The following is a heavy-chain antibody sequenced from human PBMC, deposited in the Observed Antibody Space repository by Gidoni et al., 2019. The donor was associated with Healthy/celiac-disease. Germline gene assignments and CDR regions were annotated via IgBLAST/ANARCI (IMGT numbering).Heavy chain of an antibody. V-gene: IGHV3-74*01. J-gene: IGHJ4*02. D-gene: IGHD4-17*01. CDR1: GCTFSSYW. CDR3: ARGGDYVGFDY. CDR2: INSDGSST. Sequence: EVQLVESGGGLVQPGGSLRLSCAASGCTFSSYWMHWVRQAPGKGLVWVSRINSDGSSTSYADSVKGRFTISRDNATNTLYLQMNSLRAEDTVVYYCARGGDYVGFDYWGQGTLVTVSS.